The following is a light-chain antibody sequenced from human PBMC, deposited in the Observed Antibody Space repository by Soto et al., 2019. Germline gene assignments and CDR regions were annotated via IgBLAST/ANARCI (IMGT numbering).Light chain of an antibody. CDR2: RAS. J-gene: IGKJ4*01. V-gene: IGKV1-9*01. Sequence: IQLTQSPSFLSASVGDRVTITCRASQDINRYVAWYQQKSGQAPNLLIYRASNLQRGVPSRFSGSGSGTAFTLTISNLQPEDFATYHCQQVDSYPLTFGGGTKLEIK. CDR1: QDINRY. CDR3: QQVDSYPLT.